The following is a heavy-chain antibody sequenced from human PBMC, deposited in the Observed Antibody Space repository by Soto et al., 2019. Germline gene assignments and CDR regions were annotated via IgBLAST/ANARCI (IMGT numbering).Heavy chain of an antibody. D-gene: IGHD2-2*01. CDR2: ISGSGGSI. Sequence: GGSLRLSCAASGFTFSSYAMSWVRQAPGKGLEWVSAISGSGGSIYYADSVKGRFTISRDNSKNTLYLQMNSLRAEDTAVYYCAKLGYIVVVPASPPGHDPWGQGTLVTAPQ. CDR3: AKLGYIVVVPASPPGHDP. V-gene: IGHV3-23*01. J-gene: IGHJ5*02. CDR1: GFTFSSYA.